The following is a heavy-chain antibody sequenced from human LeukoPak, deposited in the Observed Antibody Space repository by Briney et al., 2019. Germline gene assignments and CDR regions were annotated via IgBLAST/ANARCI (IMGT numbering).Heavy chain of an antibody. CDR1: GGSINTHY. D-gene: IGHD2-15*01. CDR2: IFYSGST. J-gene: IGHJ1*01. CDR3: ARRLLGYCSGGSCYSGYFQH. V-gene: IGHV4-59*11. Sequence: SETLSLTCSVSGGSINTHYWNWIRQPPGKGMEWIGHIFYSGSTKYNPSLKSRLTISIDRSKSQFSLRLSSVTAADTAMYYCARRLLGYCSGGSCYSGYFQHWGQGTLVTVSS.